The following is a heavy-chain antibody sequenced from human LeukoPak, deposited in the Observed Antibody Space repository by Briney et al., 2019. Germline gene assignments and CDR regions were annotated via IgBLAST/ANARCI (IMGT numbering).Heavy chain of an antibody. Sequence: SETLSLTCTVSGGSISSGSYYWGWIRQPPGKGLEWIGSIYYSGSTYYNPSLKSRVTISVDTSKNQFSLKLSSVTAADTAVYYCASQYSSGWYRQDYYYYMDVWGKGTTVTISS. CDR3: ASQYSSGWYRQDYYYYMDV. CDR1: GGSISSGSYY. J-gene: IGHJ6*03. CDR2: IYYSGST. V-gene: IGHV4-39*01. D-gene: IGHD6-19*01.